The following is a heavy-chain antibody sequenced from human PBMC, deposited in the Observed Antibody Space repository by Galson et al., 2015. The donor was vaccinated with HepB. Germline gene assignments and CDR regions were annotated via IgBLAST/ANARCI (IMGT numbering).Heavy chain of an antibody. CDR2: INAGNGNT. V-gene: IGHV1-3*01. J-gene: IGHJ4*02. D-gene: IGHD3-9*01. Sequence: SVKVSCKASGYTFTSYAMHWVRQAPGQRLEWMGWINAGNGNTKYSQKFQGRVTITRDTSAITAYMELSSLSAEDTAVYYCARVSGRSLRYFDWSPYYFDDWGQGTLVTVSS. CDR1: GYTFTSYA. CDR3: ARVSGRSLRYFDWSPYYFDD.